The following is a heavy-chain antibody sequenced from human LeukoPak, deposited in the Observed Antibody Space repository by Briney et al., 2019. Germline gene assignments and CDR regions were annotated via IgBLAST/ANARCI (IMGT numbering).Heavy chain of an antibody. Sequence: PSETLSLTCTVSGGSIGSYYWSWIRQPPGKGLEWIGYIYYSGSTNHNPSLKSRVTISVDTSKNQFSLKLSSVTAADTAVYYCARTDDSTAMVTDYWGQGTLVTVSS. V-gene: IGHV4-59*01. CDR3: ARTDDSTAMVTDY. CDR2: IYYSGST. CDR1: GGSIGSYY. J-gene: IGHJ4*02. D-gene: IGHD5-18*01.